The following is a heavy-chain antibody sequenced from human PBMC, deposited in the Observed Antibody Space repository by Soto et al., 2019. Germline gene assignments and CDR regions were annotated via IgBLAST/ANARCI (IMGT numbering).Heavy chain of an antibody. CDR3: ARTHWVSGTEY. V-gene: IGHV4-4*07. Sequence: QVQLQESGPGRVKPSETLSLTCTVSGGSMTGYFWTWIRQSAGKGLEWIGHVYNSGNTDYNPSLASRITMAVDTSKREFSLKVKSVTAADTAVYYCARTHWVSGTEYWGQGTLVTVSS. CDR2: VYNSGNT. D-gene: IGHD7-27*01. CDR1: GGSMTGYF. J-gene: IGHJ4*02.